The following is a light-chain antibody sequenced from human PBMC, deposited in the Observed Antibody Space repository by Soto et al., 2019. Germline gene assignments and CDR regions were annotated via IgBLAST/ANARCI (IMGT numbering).Light chain of an antibody. V-gene: IGKV3-11*01. CDR1: QSISSY. Sequence: IILTQSPATRSVSAGDRATLSWRASQSISSYLSWYQQKPGQAPRPVIYDTSNRATDTPARFSGSGSGTDFTLTISSLQHEDFAVYDCQQYSNWTPTFGQGTRLEIK. CDR3: QQYSNWTPT. J-gene: IGKJ5*01. CDR2: DTS.